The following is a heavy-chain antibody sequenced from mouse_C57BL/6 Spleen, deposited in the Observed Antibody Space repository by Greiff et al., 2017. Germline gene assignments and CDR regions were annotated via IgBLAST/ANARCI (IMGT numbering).Heavy chain of an antibody. V-gene: IGHV1-55*01. Sequence: QVQLQQPGAELVKPGASVKMSCKASGYTFTSYWITWVKQRPGQGLEWIGDIYPGSGSTNYNEKFKSKATLTVDTSSSTAYMQLSSLTSEDSAVYYCARGDYGSFYAMDYWGQGTSVTVSS. CDR1: GYTFTSYW. J-gene: IGHJ4*01. D-gene: IGHD1-1*01. CDR3: ARGDYGSFYAMDY. CDR2: IYPGSGST.